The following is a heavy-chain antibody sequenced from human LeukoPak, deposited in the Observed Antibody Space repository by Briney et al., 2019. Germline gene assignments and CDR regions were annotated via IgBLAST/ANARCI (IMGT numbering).Heavy chain of an antibody. V-gene: IGHV3-23*01. CDR3: ASAGSGWYGILDY. CDR2: ISGSGGST. D-gene: IGHD6-19*01. Sequence: GGSLRLSCAASGFTFSSYAMSWVRQAPGKGLEWVSAISGSGGSTYYADSVKGRFTISRDNSKNTLYLQMNSLRAEDTAVYYCASAGSGWYGILDYWGQGTLVTVSS. CDR1: GFTFSSYA. J-gene: IGHJ4*02.